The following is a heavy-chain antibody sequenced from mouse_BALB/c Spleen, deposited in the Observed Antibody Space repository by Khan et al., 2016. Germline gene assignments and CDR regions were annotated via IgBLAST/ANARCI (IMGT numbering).Heavy chain of an antibody. V-gene: IGHV3-2*02. CDR2: ISYSGST. J-gene: IGHJ2*01. CDR1: GYSITSDYA. CDR3: ARDYYGSSYFDY. Sequence: EVQLQESGPGLVKPSQSLSFTCTVTGYSITSDYAWNWIRQFPGNKLEWMGYISYSGSTSYNPSLKSRISITRDTSKNQFFLQLNSVTTEDTATYYCARDYYGSSYFDYWGQGTTLTVSS. D-gene: IGHD1-1*01.